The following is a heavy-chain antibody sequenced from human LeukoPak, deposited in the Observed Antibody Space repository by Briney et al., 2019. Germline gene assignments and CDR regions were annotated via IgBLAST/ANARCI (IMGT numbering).Heavy chain of an antibody. CDR3: ARQGDDSSGYYLADY. CDR2: IYPGDSDT. CDR1: GYRFTSYW. J-gene: IGHJ4*02. V-gene: IGHV5-51*01. Sequence: HGESLQISCQGSGYRFTSYWIGWVRQVPGKGLEWMGIIYPGDSDTRYSPSFQGQVTISADKSISTAYLQWSSLKASDTAMYYCARQGDDSSGYYLADYWGQGTLVTVSS. D-gene: IGHD3-22*01.